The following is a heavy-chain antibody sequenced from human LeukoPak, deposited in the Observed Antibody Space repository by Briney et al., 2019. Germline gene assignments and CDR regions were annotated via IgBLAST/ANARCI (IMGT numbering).Heavy chain of an antibody. D-gene: IGHD5-24*01. CDR3: ARVWLPVVQLPAPWGDPFDV. CDR1: GGTFSSYA. J-gene: IGHJ3*01. V-gene: IGHV1-69*04. Sequence: SVKVSCKASGGTFSSYAISWVRQAPGQGLEWMGRIIPILGIANYAQKFQGRVTITADKSTSTAYMELSSLRSEDTAVYYCARVWLPVVQLPAPWGDPFDVWGQGTMVTVSS. CDR2: IIPILGIA.